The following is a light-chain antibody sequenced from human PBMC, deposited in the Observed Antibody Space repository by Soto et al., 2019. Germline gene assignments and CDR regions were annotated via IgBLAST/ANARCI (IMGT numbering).Light chain of an antibody. CDR2: KAS. J-gene: IGKJ1*01. V-gene: IGKV1-5*03. Sequence: DIQMTESPSTLSGSVGDRVTITCGASQSISSWLSWYQQKPGKAPKLLIYKASTLKSGVPSRFSGSGSGTEFTLTISSLQPDDFATYYCQHYYSYSQAFGQGTKVDIK. CDR3: QHYYSYSQA. CDR1: QSISSW.